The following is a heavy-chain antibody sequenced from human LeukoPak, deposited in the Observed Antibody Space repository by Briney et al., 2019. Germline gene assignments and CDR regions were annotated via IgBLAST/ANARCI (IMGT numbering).Heavy chain of an antibody. CDR3: AKDPPQPRSSWFDY. D-gene: IGHD6-13*01. CDR1: GFTFNSYG. V-gene: IGHV3-30*02. CDR2: IRYDGSNK. Sequence: GGSLSLSCAASGFTFNSYGMHWVRQAPGKGLEWVAFIRYDGSNKYYADSVKGRFTISRDNSKNTLYLQMNSLRAEDTAVYYCAKDPPQPRSSWFDYWGQGTLVTVSS. J-gene: IGHJ4*02.